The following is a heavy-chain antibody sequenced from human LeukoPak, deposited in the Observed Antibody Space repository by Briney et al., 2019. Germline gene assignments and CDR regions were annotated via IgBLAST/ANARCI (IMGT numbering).Heavy chain of an antibody. V-gene: IGHV4-59*01. CDR1: GGSISSYY. CDR2: IYYSGST. D-gene: IGHD2-15*01. J-gene: IGHJ2*01. Sequence: PSETLSLTCTVPGGSISSYYWSWIRQPPGKGLEWIGYIYYSGSTNYNPSLKSRVTISVDTSKNQFSLKLSSVTAADTAVYYCARGSRYCSGGSCYFRYWYFDLWGRGTLVTVSS. CDR3: ARGSRYCSGGSCYFRYWYFDL.